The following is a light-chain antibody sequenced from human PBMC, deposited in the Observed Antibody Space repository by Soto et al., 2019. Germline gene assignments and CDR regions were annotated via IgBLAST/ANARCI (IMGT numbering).Light chain of an antibody. CDR2: FGS. CDR1: QSLLHSDGYNY. CDR3: LQALQTPIT. V-gene: IGKV2-28*01. Sequence: DIVMTQSPLSLPVTPGEPASISCRSSQSLLHSDGYNYLDWYLQKPGQSPQILIYFGSNRASGVPDRFSVSGSGTDFTLKISRVEAEDVGMYYCLQALQTPITFGQGTRLEIK. J-gene: IGKJ5*01.